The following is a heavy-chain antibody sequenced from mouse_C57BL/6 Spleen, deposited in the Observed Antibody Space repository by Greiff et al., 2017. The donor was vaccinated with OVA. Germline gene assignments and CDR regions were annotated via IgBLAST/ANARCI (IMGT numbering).Heavy chain of an antibody. D-gene: IGHD3-1*01. CDR3: ARSGLGAMDY. Sequence: QVQLQQPGAELVRPGTSVKLSCKASGYTFTSYWMHWVKQRPGQGLEWIGVIDPSDSYTNYNQKFKGKATLTVDTSSSTAYMQLSSLTSEDSAVYYCARSGLGAMDYWGQGTSVTVSS. CDR1: GYTFTSYW. J-gene: IGHJ4*01. CDR2: IDPSDSYT. V-gene: IGHV1-59*01.